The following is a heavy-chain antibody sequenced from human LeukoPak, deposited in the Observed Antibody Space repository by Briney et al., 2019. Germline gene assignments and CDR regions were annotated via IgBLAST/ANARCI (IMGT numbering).Heavy chain of an antibody. D-gene: IGHD6-6*01. V-gene: IGHV4-61*02. CDR3: AHSSSSPDRYYYYYYYVDV. Sequence: SQTLSLTCTVSGGSISSGSYYWSWIRQPAGKGLEWIGRIYTSGSTNYNPSLKSRVTISVDTSKNQFSLKLSSVTAADTAVYYCAHSSSSPDRYYYYYYYVDVWGKGTTVTVSS. CDR1: GGSISSGSYY. CDR2: IYTSGST. J-gene: IGHJ6*03.